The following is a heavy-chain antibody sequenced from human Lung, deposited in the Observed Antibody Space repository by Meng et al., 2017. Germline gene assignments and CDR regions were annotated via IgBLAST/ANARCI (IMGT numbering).Heavy chain of an antibody. CDR1: GFSFTDAW. CDR2: IKSNSDGGTT. Sequence: EGTLVEYGGGWVKSGGFLRLACVASGFSFTDAWMSWVRQAPGKGLEWVGRIKSNSDGGTTDYAAPVKGRFTISRDDSKNTLYLQMNSLITEDTAVYFCATGAAAANHWGQGTLVTVSS. J-gene: IGHJ5*02. CDR3: ATGAAAANH. V-gene: IGHV3-15*01. D-gene: IGHD6-13*01.